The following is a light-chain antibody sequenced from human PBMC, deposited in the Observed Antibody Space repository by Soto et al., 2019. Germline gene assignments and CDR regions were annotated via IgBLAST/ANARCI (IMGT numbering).Light chain of an antibody. J-gene: IGLJ1*01. CDR1: SSDVGNYNY. V-gene: IGLV2-14*01. CDR2: MVS. Sequence: QSALTQPASVSGSPGQSITISCTGTSSDVGNYNYVSWYQQYPGRVPKLLIYMVSKRPSGVSNRFSGSKSGNTASLTISGLQAEDEADYFCTSPTPGSLYVFGTGTKLTVL. CDR3: TSPTPGSLYV.